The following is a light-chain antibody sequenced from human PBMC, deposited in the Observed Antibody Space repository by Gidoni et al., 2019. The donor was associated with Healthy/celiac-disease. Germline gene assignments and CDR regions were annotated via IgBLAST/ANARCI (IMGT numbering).Light chain of an antibody. CDR1: QSISSY. Sequence: DIQMTQSPSSLSASVGDRVNITCRASQSISSYLNWYQQKPGKAPKLLIYAASSLQSGVPPRFSGSGSGTDFTLTISSLQPEYFATYYCQQSYSTLPLTFGGGTKVEIK. J-gene: IGKJ4*01. CDR3: QQSYSTLPLT. CDR2: AAS. V-gene: IGKV1-39*01.